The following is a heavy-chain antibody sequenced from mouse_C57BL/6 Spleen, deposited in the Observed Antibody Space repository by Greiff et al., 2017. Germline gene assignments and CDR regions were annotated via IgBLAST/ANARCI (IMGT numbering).Heavy chain of an antibody. V-gene: IGHV1-62-2*01. D-gene: IGHD1-1*01. CDR3: ARHEARITTVEEGFAY. J-gene: IGHJ3*01. Sequence: LVKPGASVKLSCKASGYTFTEYTIHWVKQRSGQGLEWIGWFYPGSGSIKYNEKFKGKATLTADKSSSTVYMELSRLTSEDSAVYFCARHEARITTVEEGFAYWGQGTLVTVSA. CDR1: GYTFTEYT. CDR2: FYPGSGSI.